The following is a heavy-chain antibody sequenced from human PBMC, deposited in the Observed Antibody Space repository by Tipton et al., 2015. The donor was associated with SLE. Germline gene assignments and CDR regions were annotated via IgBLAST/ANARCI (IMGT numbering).Heavy chain of an antibody. CDR1: GASIKSGSYF. V-gene: IGHV4-61*02. CDR2: MFSSGDT. D-gene: IGHD1-26*01. J-gene: IGHJ4*02. Sequence: LRLSCTVSGASIKSGSYFWTWIRQPAGKGLEWIGRMFSSGDTNYNPSLKSRLTMSVDTSKNQFSLTVNSVTAADTAVYYCARGGGSYYDYWGQGTLVTVSS. CDR3: ARGGGSYYDY.